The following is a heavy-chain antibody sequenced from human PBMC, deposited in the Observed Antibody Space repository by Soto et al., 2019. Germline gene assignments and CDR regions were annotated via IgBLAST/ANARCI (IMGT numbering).Heavy chain of an antibody. CDR3: ASPYSYGSGSYYRPFDY. V-gene: IGHV1-69*12. D-gene: IGHD3-10*01. CDR2: IIPIFGTA. Sequence: QVQLVQSGAEVKKPGSSVKVSCKASGGTFSSYAISWVRQAPGQGLEWMGGIIPIFGTANYAQKFQGRVTITADESTSTAYRELSSLGSEDTAVYYCASPYSYGSGSYYRPFDYWGQGTLVTVSS. J-gene: IGHJ4*02. CDR1: GGTFSSYA.